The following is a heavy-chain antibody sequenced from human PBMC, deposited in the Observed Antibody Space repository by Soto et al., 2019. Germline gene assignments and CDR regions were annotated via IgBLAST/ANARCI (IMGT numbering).Heavy chain of an antibody. V-gene: IGHV6-1*01. CDR1: GDSASGNSTA. J-gene: IGHJ6*02. CDR2: THYRSKWYY. D-gene: IGHD6-6*01. Sequence: SQTLSLTSAISGDSASGNSTAWNCIRQSHSRGLKWLGKTHYRSKWYYDYVVSVKSRITINPDTSKNQFSLQLNSVTPEDTVLYYCARTSIAARPAYYYGMDVWGQGTTVTVSS. CDR3: ARTSIAARPAYYYGMDV.